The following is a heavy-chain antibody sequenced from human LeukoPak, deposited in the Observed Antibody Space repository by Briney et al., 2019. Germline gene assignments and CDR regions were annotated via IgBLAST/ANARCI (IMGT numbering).Heavy chain of an antibody. V-gene: IGHV1-18*01. CDR3: ARDSSSWFYYFYGMDV. J-gene: IGHJ6*02. CDR2: ISVYNGNT. CDR1: GYTFSSYD. Sequence: ASVKVSCKAPGYTFSSYDISWVRQAPGQGLEWMGWISVYNGNTNYAQNLQGRLTMTTDTSTSTAYMELRSLRSDDTAVYYCARDSSSWFYYFYGMDVWGQGTTVTVSS. D-gene: IGHD6-13*01.